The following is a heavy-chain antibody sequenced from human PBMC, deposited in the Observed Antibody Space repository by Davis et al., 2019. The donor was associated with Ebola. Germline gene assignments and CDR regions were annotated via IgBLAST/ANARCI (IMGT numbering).Heavy chain of an antibody. J-gene: IGHJ6*02. Sequence: MPSETLSLTCAVYGGSFSGYYWSWIRQPPGKGLEWIGEINHSGRTNYNPSLKSRVTISVDTSKNQFSLKLSSVTAADTAVYYCARVGVVVPAAITNYYYYYGMDVWGQGTTVTVSS. D-gene: IGHD2-2*01. V-gene: IGHV4-34*01. CDR2: INHSGRT. CDR1: GGSFSGYY. CDR3: ARVGVVVPAAITNYYYYYGMDV.